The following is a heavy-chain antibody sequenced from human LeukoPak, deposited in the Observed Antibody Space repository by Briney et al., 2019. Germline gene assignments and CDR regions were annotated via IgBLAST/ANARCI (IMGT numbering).Heavy chain of an antibody. CDR3: ASDPPWANDAFDI. D-gene: IGHD7-27*01. J-gene: IGHJ3*02. V-gene: IGHV3-7*01. CDR2: IKPDGSNK. Sequence: PGGSLRLSCAASGFMFSNYWMTWVRQAPGKGLEWVANIKPDGSNKYYVDSVKGRFTISRDNAKSSLFLQMNSLRVEDTAVYYCASDPPWANDAFDIWGQGTMVTVSS. CDR1: GFMFSNYW.